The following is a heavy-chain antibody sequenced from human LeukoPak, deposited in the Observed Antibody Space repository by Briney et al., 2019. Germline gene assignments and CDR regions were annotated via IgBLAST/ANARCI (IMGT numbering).Heavy chain of an antibody. Sequence: PGGSLRLSCAASGFTFSNYEMHWVRQAPGKGLEWVSYISRSGSTKYYADSVKGRFTIPRDNAKNSLYLQMSSLRAEDTAVYYCARDYIASLWGQGTMVTVSS. D-gene: IGHD6-13*01. CDR1: GFTFSNYE. CDR2: ISRSGSTK. CDR3: ARDYIASL. J-gene: IGHJ3*01. V-gene: IGHV3-48*03.